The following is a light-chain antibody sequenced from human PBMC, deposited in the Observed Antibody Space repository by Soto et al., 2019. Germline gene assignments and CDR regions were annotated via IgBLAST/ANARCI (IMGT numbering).Light chain of an antibody. CDR1: SSDVGGYKF. J-gene: IGLJ1*01. CDR3: GSYTGSIYV. Sequence: QSALTQPASVSGSPGQSITISCTGTSSDVGGYKFVSWYQQHPGTAPKLMIYEVSNRPSGVSSRFSVSKSGNTASLTISGLQAEDEADYFCGSYTGSIYVFGNGTKLTVL. CDR2: EVS. V-gene: IGLV2-14*01.